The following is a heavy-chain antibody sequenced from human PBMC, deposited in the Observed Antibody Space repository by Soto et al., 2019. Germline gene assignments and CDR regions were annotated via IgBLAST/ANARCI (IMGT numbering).Heavy chain of an antibody. CDR3: ARMGLRAERIAVAFDY. CDR2: INPNSGGT. V-gene: IGHV1-2*02. CDR1: GYTFTGYY. D-gene: IGHD6-19*01. J-gene: IGHJ4*02. Sequence: GASVKVSCKASGYTFTGYYMHWVRQAPGQGLEWMGWINPNSGGTNYAQKFQGRVTMTRDTSISTAYMELGRLRSDDTAVYYCARMGLRAERIAVAFDYWGQGTLVTVSS.